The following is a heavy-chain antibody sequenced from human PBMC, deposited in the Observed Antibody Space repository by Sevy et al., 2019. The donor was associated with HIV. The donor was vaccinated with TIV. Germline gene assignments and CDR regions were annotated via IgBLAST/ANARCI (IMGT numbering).Heavy chain of an antibody. J-gene: IGHJ6*02. D-gene: IGHD3-3*01. CDR2: ISYDGSDT. CDR1: GFAFSNYYA. Sequence: GGSLRLSCAASGFAFSNYYAMHWVRQAPGKRLEWVALISYDGSDTYYADSVKGRFTVSRDNFKNTLFLQMNSLTTEXXXXXXXXXPXXXXXXXYFFYAMDVWGQGTTVTVSS. CDR3: XXPXXXXXXXYFFYAMDV. V-gene: IGHV3-30-3*01.